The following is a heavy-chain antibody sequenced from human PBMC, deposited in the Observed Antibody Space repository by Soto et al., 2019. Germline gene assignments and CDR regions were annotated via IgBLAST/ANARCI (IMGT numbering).Heavy chain of an antibody. D-gene: IGHD6-13*01. CDR2: MNPNSGDT. CDR1: GYTFTNYH. J-gene: IGHJ4*02. CDR3: ARGGGGRWYSGDY. V-gene: IGHV1-8*01. Sequence: QVQLVQSGAEVKKPGASVKVSCKASGYTFTNYHIHWVRQATGQGLEWMGWMNPNSGDTGYAQKFQGRVTMTRDTPITAAYRELGGLRSEDTAVYYCARGGGGRWYSGDYWGQGTLVTVSS.